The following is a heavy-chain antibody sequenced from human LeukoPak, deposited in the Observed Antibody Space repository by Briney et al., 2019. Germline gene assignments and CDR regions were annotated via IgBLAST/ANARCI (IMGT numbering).Heavy chain of an antibody. Sequence: GGSLRLSCAASGFTVSSNYMSWVRQAPGKGLEWVSVIYSGGSTYYAASVKGRFTISRDNSKNTLYLQMNSLRAEDTAVYYCARFSSSLEYYFDYWGQGTLVTVSS. D-gene: IGHD6-6*01. CDR2: IYSGGST. V-gene: IGHV3-66*02. CDR1: GFTVSSNY. J-gene: IGHJ4*02. CDR3: ARFSSSLEYYFDY.